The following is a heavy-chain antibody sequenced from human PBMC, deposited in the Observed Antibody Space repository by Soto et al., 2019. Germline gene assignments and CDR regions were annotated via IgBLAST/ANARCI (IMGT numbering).Heavy chain of an antibody. CDR3: AKDVEWGLLGGVAV. V-gene: IGHV3-30*18. CDR2: ISHGGNNK. Sequence: QVQLVESGGGVVQPGRSLRLSCAASGFTFSSYGMHWVRQAPGKGLEWVAVISHGGNNKYYSDSVKGRFTISRDKTKNTLYLQMNSLRPEDTAVYYCAKDVEWGLLGGVAVWGEWTTVTVSS. CDR1: GFTFSSYG. D-gene: IGHD1-26*01. J-gene: IGHJ6*04.